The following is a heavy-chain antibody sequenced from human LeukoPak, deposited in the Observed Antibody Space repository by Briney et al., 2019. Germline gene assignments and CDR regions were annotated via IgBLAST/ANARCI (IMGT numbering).Heavy chain of an antibody. CDR2: IYPGDSDT. Sequence: GESLKISCKGSGYSFTSYWIGWVRQMPGKGLEGMGIIYPGDSDTRYSPSLQGQVTISADKSISTAYLQWSSLKASDTAMYYCARRGKVVQQLVVAFDIWGQGTMVTVSS. CDR1: GYSFTSYW. V-gene: IGHV5-51*01. D-gene: IGHD6-13*01. J-gene: IGHJ3*02. CDR3: ARRGKVVQQLVVAFDI.